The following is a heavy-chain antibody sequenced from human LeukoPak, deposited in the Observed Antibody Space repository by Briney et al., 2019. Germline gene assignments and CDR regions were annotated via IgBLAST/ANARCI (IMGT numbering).Heavy chain of an antibody. V-gene: IGHV3-23*01. CDR1: GFTFSSYA. Sequence: GSLRLSCAASGFTFSSYAMSWVRQAPGTGLEWVSGISRSGGSTYYADSVKGQFTISRDNSQNTLYLQMSSLRAEDTAVYYCAKDETSGTTRGRAFDIWRKGTMVTVSS. CDR3: AKDETSGTTRGRAFDI. J-gene: IGHJ3*02. D-gene: IGHD1-1*01. CDR2: ISRSGGST.